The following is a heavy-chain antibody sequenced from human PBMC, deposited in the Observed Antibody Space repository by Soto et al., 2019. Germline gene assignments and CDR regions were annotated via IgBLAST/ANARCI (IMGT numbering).Heavy chain of an antibody. J-gene: IGHJ4*02. CDR3: SRGILV. CDR2: ISYGGST. CDR1: GGSINSGGYC. Sequence: QVQLQESGPGLVKPSQTLSLTCTVSGGSINSGGYCWSWVRQHPGKGLDWIGCISYGGSTSYNPSLKSRVTISVDTSKNQFSLKLTSVTAADTAVYYCSRGILVWGQGALITVSS. V-gene: IGHV4-31*03. D-gene: IGHD5-18*01.